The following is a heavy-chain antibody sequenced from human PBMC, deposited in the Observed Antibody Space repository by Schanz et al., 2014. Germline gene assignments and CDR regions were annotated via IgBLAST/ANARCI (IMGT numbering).Heavy chain of an antibody. CDR2: ISSGSSYA. Sequence: VQLVESGGGVVQPGRSLRLSCAASGFTFSSYSMNWVRQAPGKGLEWVSDISSGSSYANYADSVKGRFTISRDNSKNTLYLQMSSLRAEDTAVYYCAKDPSHGDYDYYFDYWGQGTLVTVSS. CDR1: GFTFSSYS. J-gene: IGHJ4*02. CDR3: AKDPSHGDYDYYFDY. V-gene: IGHV3-21*05. D-gene: IGHD3-22*01.